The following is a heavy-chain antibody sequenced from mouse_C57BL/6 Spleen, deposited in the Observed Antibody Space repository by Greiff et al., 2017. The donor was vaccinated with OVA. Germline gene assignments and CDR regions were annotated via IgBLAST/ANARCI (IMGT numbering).Heavy chain of an antibody. V-gene: IGHV1-69*01. Sequence: QVQLQPPGAELVMPGASVTLSCKASGYTFTSYWMHWVKQRPGQGLEWIGEIDPSDSYTNYNQKFKGKSTLTVDKSSSTAYMQLSSLTSEDSAVYYCARSENWAMDYWGQGTSVTVSS. CDR1: GYTFTSYW. CDR3: ARSENWAMDY. D-gene: IGHD4-1*01. J-gene: IGHJ4*01. CDR2: IDPSDSYT.